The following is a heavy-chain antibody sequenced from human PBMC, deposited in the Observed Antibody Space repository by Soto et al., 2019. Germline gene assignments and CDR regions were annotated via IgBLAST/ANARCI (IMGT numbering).Heavy chain of an antibody. CDR1: GCSISRYY. D-gene: IGHD6-13*01. Sequence: SETLSLTCTVSGCSISRYYWNWIRQPPGKGLEWIGFVYYSGSTSYYPSLKSRVTISIDTSKNQFSLKLSSVTAADTAVYYCAAALSGTGAFDFWGQGTMVTVSS. V-gene: IGHV4-59*08. CDR3: AAALSGTGAFDF. J-gene: IGHJ3*01. CDR2: VYYSGST.